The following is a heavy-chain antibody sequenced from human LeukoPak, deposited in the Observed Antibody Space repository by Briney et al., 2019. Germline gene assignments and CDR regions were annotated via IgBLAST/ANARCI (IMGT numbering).Heavy chain of an antibody. CDR1: GGSISSGSYY. Sequence: SETLSLTCTVSGGSISSGSYYWSWIRQPAGKGLEWIARIYTSGSSNYNPSLRSRVTISLDTSKNQFSLKLSSVTAADTAVYYCARDAYDSSGYSFDYWGQGTLVTVSS. V-gene: IGHV4-61*02. J-gene: IGHJ4*02. D-gene: IGHD3-22*01. CDR2: IYTSGSS. CDR3: ARDAYDSSGYSFDY.